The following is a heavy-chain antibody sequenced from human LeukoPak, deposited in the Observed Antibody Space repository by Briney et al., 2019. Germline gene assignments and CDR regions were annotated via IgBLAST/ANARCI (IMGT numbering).Heavy chain of an antibody. D-gene: IGHD3-10*01. Sequence: ASVKVSCKASAYTFTSYGISWVRQAPGQGLEWMGWISAYNGNTNYAQKLQGRVTMTTDTSTSTAYMELRSLRSDDTAVYYSARDYSRGVYYYYYGMDVWGQGTTVTVSS. CDR1: AYTFTSYG. V-gene: IGHV1-18*01. CDR2: ISAYNGNT. J-gene: IGHJ6*02. CDR3: ARDYSRGVYYYYYGMDV.